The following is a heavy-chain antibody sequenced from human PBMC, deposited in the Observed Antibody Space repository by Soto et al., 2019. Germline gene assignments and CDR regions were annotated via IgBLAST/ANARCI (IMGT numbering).Heavy chain of an antibody. V-gene: IGHV1-69*06. J-gene: IGHJ6*02. Sequence: QVQLVQSGAEVKKPGSSVKVSCKASGGTFSNYASSWVRQAPGQWLEWMGGIIPIFGTANYAQKFQGRVTITADKSPSTAYMEVRSRRSEDAAVYYCAIYRAARRGGDDYYGMDVWGQGTTVTVSS. D-gene: IGHD6-6*01. CDR2: IIPIFGTA. CDR1: GGTFSNYA. CDR3: AIYRAARRGGDDYYGMDV.